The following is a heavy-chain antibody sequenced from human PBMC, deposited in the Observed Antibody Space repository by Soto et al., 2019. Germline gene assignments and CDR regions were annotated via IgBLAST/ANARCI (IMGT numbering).Heavy chain of an antibody. V-gene: IGHV4-39*01. J-gene: IGHJ6*03. CDR1: GGSISSSSYY. D-gene: IGHD2-2*01. Sequence: PLETLSLTCTVSGGSISSSSYYWGWIRQPPGKGLEWIGSIYYSGSTYYNPSLKSRVTISVDTSKNQFSLKLSSVTAADAAVYYCAGKKCSSTSCYVVLGGNYYYYMDVWGKGTTVTVSS. CDR3: AGKKCSSTSCYVVLGGNYYYYMDV. CDR2: IYYSGST.